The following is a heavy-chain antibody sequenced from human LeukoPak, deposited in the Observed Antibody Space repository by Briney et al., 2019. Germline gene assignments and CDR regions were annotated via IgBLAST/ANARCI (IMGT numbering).Heavy chain of an antibody. J-gene: IGHJ4*02. Sequence: PGGSLRLSCVASGFTFSSYAMSWVRQAPGKGLEWGSGITGSGTSTYYADSLKGRFTISRDNSKNTVFLQMNSLRHEDTAIYYCVIWGDYDVLTGYYVPDYWGQGTLVTVSS. CDR1: GFTFSSYA. D-gene: IGHD3-9*01. CDR3: VIWGDYDVLTGYYVPDY. CDR2: ITGSGTST. V-gene: IGHV3-23*01.